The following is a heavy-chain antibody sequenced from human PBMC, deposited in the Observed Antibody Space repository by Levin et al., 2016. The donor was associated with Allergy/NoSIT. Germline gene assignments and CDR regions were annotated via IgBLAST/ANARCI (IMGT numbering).Heavy chain of an antibody. CDR2: IYWNDDQ. V-gene: IGHV2-5*01. J-gene: IGHJ4*02. CDR1: GFSLSAVGAA. D-gene: IGHD6-13*01. Sequence: SGPTLVKPTQTLTLTCTFSGFSLSAVGAAVGWIRQPPGKALEWLALIYWNDDQTYSPSLKSRLTVTKDTSKNQVVLTMTNMDPVDTATYYCAHRYFSSWQRQYYFDYWGQGTLVTVSS. CDR3: AHRYFSSWQRQYYFDY.